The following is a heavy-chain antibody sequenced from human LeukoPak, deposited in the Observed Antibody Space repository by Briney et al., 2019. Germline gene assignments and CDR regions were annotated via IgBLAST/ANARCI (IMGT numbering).Heavy chain of an antibody. D-gene: IGHD3-10*01. J-gene: IGHJ4*02. CDR2: INPNSGGT. CDR1: GETFTGND. CDR3: ARGVVGSYYDY. V-gene: IGHV1-2*02. Sequence: DSLKYACKAHGETFTGNDMHWVRQVPGQVLERMGWINPNSGGTNYAQKFQGRVTMTRDTSISTAYMELSRLRSDDTAVYYCARGVVGSYYDYWGQGTLVTVSS.